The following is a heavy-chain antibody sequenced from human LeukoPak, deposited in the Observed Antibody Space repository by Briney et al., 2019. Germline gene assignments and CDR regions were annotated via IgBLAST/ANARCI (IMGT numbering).Heavy chain of an antibody. CDR3: ARVGTWIQTYYFDY. V-gene: IGHV4-34*01. D-gene: IGHD5-18*01. J-gene: IGHJ4*02. CDR2: INHSGST. CDR1: GGSFSGYY. Sequence: SSETLSLTCAVYGGSFSGYYWSWIRQPPGKGLEWIGEINHSGSTNYNPSLKSRVTISVDTSKNQFSLKLSSVTAADTAVYYCARVGTWIQTYYFDYWGQGTLVTVSS.